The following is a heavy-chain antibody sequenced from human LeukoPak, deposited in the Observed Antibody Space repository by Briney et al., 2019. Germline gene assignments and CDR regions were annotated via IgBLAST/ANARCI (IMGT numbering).Heavy chain of an antibody. J-gene: IGHJ4*02. Sequence: GGALRLSCAASGFTFSSYAMRWGRQAPGKGLEWVSAISGSGGSTYYADSVKGRFTISRDNSKNTLYLQMNSLRAEDTAVYYCSSTSRDYWGQGTLVTVSS. CDR1: GFTFSSYA. V-gene: IGHV3-23*01. CDR3: SSTSRDY. D-gene: IGHD2-2*01. CDR2: ISGSGGST.